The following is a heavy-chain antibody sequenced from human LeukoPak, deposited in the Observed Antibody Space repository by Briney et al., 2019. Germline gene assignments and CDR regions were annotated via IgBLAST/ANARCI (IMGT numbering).Heavy chain of an antibody. D-gene: IGHD1-26*01. J-gene: IGHJ4*02. CDR1: GYTLTELS. CDR3: ATADKLYSGSSHFDY. Sequence: GASVKVSCKVSGYTLTELSMHWVRQAPGKGLEWMGGFDPEDGETIYAQKFQGRVTMTEDTSTDTAYMELSSLRSEDTAVYYCATADKLYSGSSHFDYWGQGTLVTVPS. V-gene: IGHV1-24*01. CDR2: FDPEDGET.